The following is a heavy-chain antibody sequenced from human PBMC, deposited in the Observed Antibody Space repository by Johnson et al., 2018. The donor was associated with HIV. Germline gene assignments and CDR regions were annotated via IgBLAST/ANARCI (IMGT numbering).Heavy chain of an antibody. Sequence: VQLVESGGGAVRPGGSLRLSCAASGFTFDDYGMGWVRQGPGKGLEWVSGINWNGGSTNYADSVQGRFTISRDNAKKSLYLQMTTLRVEDTALYYCARSPECYDILSGNTGAAFDIWGQGTMVTVSS. J-gene: IGHJ3*02. CDR1: GFTFDDYG. CDR2: INWNGGST. CDR3: ARSPECYDILSGNTGAAFDI. D-gene: IGHD3-9*01. V-gene: IGHV3-20*04.